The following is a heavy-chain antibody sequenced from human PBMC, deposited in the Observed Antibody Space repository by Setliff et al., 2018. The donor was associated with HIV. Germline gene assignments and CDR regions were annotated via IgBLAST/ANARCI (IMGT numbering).Heavy chain of an antibody. CDR3: ARDLRSSHGSPNYFDY. CDR1: GFTFISST. D-gene: IGHD2-15*01. Sequence: GGSLRLSCTVSGFTFISSTMNWVRQAPGKGLEWVASISSSGTTIYYADSVKGRFTISRDNAKNSLYLEMNSLRAEETAVYYCARDLRSSHGSPNYFDYWGRGALVTVSS. J-gene: IGHJ4*02. CDR2: ISSSGTTI. V-gene: IGHV3-21*06.